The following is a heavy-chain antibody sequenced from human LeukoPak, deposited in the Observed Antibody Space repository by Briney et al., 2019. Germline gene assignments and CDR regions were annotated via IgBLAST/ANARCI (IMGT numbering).Heavy chain of an antibody. CDR1: GFTFSSYA. J-gene: IGHJ4*02. CDR2: ISGSGGST. Sequence: GGSLRLSCAASGFTFSSYAMSWVRQAPGKGLEWVSAISGSGGSTDYADSVKGRFTISRDNSKNTLYLQMNSLRAEDTAVYYCAKDTPRYCSSTSCYVANPPYWGQGTLVTVSS. D-gene: IGHD2-2*01. V-gene: IGHV3-23*01. CDR3: AKDTPRYCSSTSCYVANPPY.